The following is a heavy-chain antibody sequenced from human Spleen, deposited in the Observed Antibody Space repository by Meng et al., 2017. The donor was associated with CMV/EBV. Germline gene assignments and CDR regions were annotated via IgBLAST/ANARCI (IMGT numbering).Heavy chain of an antibody. Sequence: ETLSLTCTVSGGSISGYYWSWIRHPPGKGLEWIGYVYYSGSTNQNPSLKSRVTISVDTSKTQFSLKLSSVTAADTAVYYCARECSSSPGCFDIWGQGTTVTVSS. V-gene: IGHV4-59*13. CDR2: VYYSGST. CDR1: GGSISGYY. J-gene: IGHJ3*02. CDR3: ARECSSSPGCFDI. D-gene: IGHD6-6*01.